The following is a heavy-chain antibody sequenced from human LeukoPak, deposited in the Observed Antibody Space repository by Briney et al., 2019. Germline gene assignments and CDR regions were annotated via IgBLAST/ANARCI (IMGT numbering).Heavy chain of an antibody. V-gene: IGHV3-33*01. CDR3: ARDQVYSSSWILDY. J-gene: IGHJ4*02. CDR2: IWYDGSNE. D-gene: IGHD6-13*01. CDR1: GFTFSNYG. Sequence: GRSLRLSCAASGFTFSNYGMHWVRQAPGKGLEWVAVIWYDGSNENYADSVKGRFTISRDNSKNTLYLQMNSLRAEDTAVYYCARDQVYSSSWILDYWGQGTLVTVSS.